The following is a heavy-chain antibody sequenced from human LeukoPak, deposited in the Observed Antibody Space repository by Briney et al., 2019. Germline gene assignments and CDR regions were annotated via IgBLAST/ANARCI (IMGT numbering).Heavy chain of an antibody. Sequence: GGSLRLSCAASGFTFSSYAMSWVRQAPGKGLEWVSAISGSGGSTYYADSVKGRFTISRDNAKNTLYLQMNSLRAEDTAVYYCARVPKAYDSSGYYGRGAFDIWGQGTMVTVSS. CDR1: GFTFSSYA. J-gene: IGHJ3*02. CDR3: ARVPKAYDSSGYYGRGAFDI. CDR2: ISGSGGST. D-gene: IGHD3-22*01. V-gene: IGHV3-23*01.